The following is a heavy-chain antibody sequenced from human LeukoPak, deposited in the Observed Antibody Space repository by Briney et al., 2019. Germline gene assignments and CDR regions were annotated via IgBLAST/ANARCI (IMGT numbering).Heavy chain of an antibody. CDR2: IYTSGST. D-gene: IGHD4/OR15-4a*01. CDR3: ARRKGAYSYYYYYMDV. J-gene: IGHJ6*03. Sequence: SETLSLTCTVSGGSISSYYWSWIRQPAGKGLEWIGRIYTSGSTNYNPSLKSRVTISVDTSKNQFSLKLSSVTAADTAVYYCARRKGAYSYYYYYMDVWGKGTPVTVSS. CDR1: GGSISSYY. V-gene: IGHV4-4*07.